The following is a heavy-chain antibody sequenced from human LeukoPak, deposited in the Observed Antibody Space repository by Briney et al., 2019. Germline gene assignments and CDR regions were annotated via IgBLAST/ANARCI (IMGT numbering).Heavy chain of an antibody. V-gene: IGHV3-21*01. CDR2: VNSSSSYI. CDR1: GFTFSSYS. D-gene: IGHD6-19*01. CDR3: ARIAVAGTSDY. J-gene: IGHJ4*02. Sequence: GGSLRLSCAVSGFTFSSYSISCVRQAPGGGLEWVESVNSSSSYIHYAASVKGRFPISRDNAKNSLYLQMNSRRAEDTAVYYCARIAVAGTSDYWGQGTLVTVSS.